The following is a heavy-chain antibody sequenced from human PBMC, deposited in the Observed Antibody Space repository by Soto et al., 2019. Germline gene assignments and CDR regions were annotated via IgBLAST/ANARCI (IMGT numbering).Heavy chain of an antibody. Sequence: QVRLVESGGDLVQPGESLRLSCVASGFTFIDYYMKWVRQAPGKGLEWISYISSTGKNIYYSDSVKGRFIVSRDNAKNSLFLQMNSLTADDTSVYYCGRSHGAGSYWGQGTLVTVSS. D-gene: IGHD4-17*01. CDR2: ISSTGKNI. J-gene: IGHJ4*02. V-gene: IGHV3-11*01. CDR1: GFTFIDYY. CDR3: GRSHGAGSY.